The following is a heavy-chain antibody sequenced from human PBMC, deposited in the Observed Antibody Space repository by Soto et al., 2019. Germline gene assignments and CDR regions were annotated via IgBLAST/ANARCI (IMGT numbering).Heavy chain of an antibody. D-gene: IGHD2-2*01. V-gene: IGHV3-23*01. CDR1: GFTFINYA. J-gene: IGHJ2*01. CDR3: ARKILGSTSRPNYCYFDL. CDR2: ISGGGDAA. Sequence: EVHLLESGGGLVQPGGSLRLSCAGSGFTFINYAMNWVRQAPGKGLEWVSSISGGGDAAFFPDSVRGRFTISRDNSQNTVTLQMNSLGVDDTAAYYCARKILGSTSRPNYCYFDLWGRGTLVTVSS.